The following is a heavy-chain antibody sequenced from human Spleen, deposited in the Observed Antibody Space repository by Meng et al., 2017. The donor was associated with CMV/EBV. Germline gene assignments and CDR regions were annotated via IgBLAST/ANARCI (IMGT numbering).Heavy chain of an antibody. J-gene: IGHJ4*02. CDR1: GLTVSSYS. CDR2: IHSGGTT. Sequence: GESLKISCAASGLTVSSYSMTWVRQAPQKGLEWVSVIHSGGTTYYADSVKGRFTISRDNSKNTLYLQMNSLRAEDTAVYFCARDRPTIAGPYWGQGTLVTVSS. CDR3: ARDRPTIAGPY. V-gene: IGHV3-66*02. D-gene: IGHD6-13*01.